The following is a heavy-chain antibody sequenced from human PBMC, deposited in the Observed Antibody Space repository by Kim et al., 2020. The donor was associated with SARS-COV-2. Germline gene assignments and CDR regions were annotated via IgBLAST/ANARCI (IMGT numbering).Heavy chain of an antibody. CDR3: AREGVVGVTFDY. Sequence: YYADSVKGRFTISRDNAKNSLYLQMNSLRAEDTAVYYCAREGVVGVTFDYWGQGTLVTVSS. J-gene: IGHJ4*02. V-gene: IGHV3-21*01. D-gene: IGHD1-26*01.